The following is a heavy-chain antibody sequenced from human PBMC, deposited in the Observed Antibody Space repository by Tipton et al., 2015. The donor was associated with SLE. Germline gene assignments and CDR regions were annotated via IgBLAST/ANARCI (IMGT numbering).Heavy chain of an antibody. D-gene: IGHD3-22*01. CDR3: ARVDDYYSSGYSAYYMDV. CDR2: IYYSGRT. Sequence: TLSLTCSVSGGSISTYYWTWIRQPPGKGLEWIGYIYYSGRTNYNPSLKSRVTMSVDTSKNQFSLRLGSVTAADTAVYYCARVDDYYSSGYSAYYMDVWGTGTTVTVSS. CDR1: GGSISTYY. J-gene: IGHJ6*03. V-gene: IGHV4-59*01.